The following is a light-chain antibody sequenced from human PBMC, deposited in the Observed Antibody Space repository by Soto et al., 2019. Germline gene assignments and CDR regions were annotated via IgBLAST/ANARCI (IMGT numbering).Light chain of an antibody. CDR2: GAS. V-gene: IGKV3-15*01. Sequence: EIVMTQSPATLSVSPGERATLSCRASQTVSSNLAWYQQKPGQAPRLLIHGASTRATGIPARFSGSGSGTEFTLTISSLQSEDFAVYYCQQYSNWPRTFGQGTKVEIK. J-gene: IGKJ1*01. CDR1: QTVSSN. CDR3: QQYSNWPRT.